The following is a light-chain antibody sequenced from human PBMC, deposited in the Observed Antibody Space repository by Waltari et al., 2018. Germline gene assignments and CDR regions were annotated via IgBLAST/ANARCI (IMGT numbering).Light chain of an antibody. Sequence: SSELTQDPAVSVALGQTVRFPCQCDSLRSSYASWYQLKPGQAPILVMYDKNSRPSGVPDRFSASSSDNTASLTITGAQAEDEAYYYCHSRDASGVGGAFGGGTKLTVL. V-gene: IGLV3-19*01. CDR3: HSRDASGVGGA. CDR2: DKN. J-gene: IGLJ2*01. CDR1: SLRSSY.